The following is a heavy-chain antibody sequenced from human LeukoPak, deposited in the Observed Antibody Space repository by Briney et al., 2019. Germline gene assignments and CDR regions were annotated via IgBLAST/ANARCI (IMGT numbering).Heavy chain of an antibody. CDR1: GFTFSSYG. J-gene: IGHJ4*02. V-gene: IGHV3-33*01. CDR3: ARWDDLFLIDF. CDR2: IWYDGSNK. Sequence: PGRSLRLSCAASGFTFSSYGMHWVRQAPGKGLEWVAVIWYDGSNKYYADSVKGRFTISRDNSKNSLDLQMNSLRAEDTAVYYCARWDDLFLIDFWGQGTLVTVSS. D-gene: IGHD3-9*01.